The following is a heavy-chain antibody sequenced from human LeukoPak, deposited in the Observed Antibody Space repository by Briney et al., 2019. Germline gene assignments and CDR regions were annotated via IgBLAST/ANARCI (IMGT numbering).Heavy chain of an antibody. D-gene: IGHD3-22*01. CDR2: IYYSGST. V-gene: IGHV4-61*05. J-gene: IGHJ4*02. Sequence: SETLSLTCSVSGVSISSGSNYWGWIRQPPGKGLEWIGYIYYSGSTNYNPSLKSRVTISVDTSKNQFSLKLSSVTAADTAVYYCARGLGTMIVFPGYWGQGTLVTVSS. CDR1: GVSISSGSNY. CDR3: ARGLGTMIVFPGY.